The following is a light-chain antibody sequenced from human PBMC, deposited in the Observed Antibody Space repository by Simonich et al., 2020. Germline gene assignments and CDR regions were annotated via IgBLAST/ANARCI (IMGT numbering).Light chain of an antibody. CDR3: QQSYSTPLT. CDR1: QDISNY. CDR2: DAS. J-gene: IGKJ4*01. V-gene: IGKV1-39*01. Sequence: DIQMTQSPSSLSASVGDRVTITCQSSQDISNYLNWYQQKPGKAPKLLIYDASNLETGVPSRFSGSGSGTDFTLTISSLQPEDVATYYCQQSYSTPLTFGGGTKVEIK.